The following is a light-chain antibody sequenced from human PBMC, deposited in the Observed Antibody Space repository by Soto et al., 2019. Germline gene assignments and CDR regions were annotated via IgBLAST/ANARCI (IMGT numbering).Light chain of an antibody. CDR1: SSNIGSNI. CDR3: AAWDDSLNGVV. V-gene: IGLV1-44*01. Sequence: QSELTQPPSASGTPGQRVTISCSGSSSNIGSNIVNWYQQLPGTAPKLLIYSNNRRPSGVPDRFSGSKSGTSASLAISRLQSEDEADYYCAAWDDSLNGVVFGGGTKLTVL. CDR2: SNN. J-gene: IGLJ2*01.